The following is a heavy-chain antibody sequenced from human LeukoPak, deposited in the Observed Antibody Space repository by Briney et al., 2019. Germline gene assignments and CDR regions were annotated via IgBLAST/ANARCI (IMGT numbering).Heavy chain of an antibody. D-gene: IGHD1-7*01. CDR2: ISYDGSNK. Sequence: PGRSLRLSCAASGFTFSNYDMHWVHQAPGKGLEWVAVISYDGSNKYYADSVKGRFTISRDNSKNTVYLQMNSLRAEDTAVYYCAKDREGTTFDNWGQGTLVTVSS. CDR1: GFTFSNYD. CDR3: AKDREGTTFDN. V-gene: IGHV3-30*18. J-gene: IGHJ4*02.